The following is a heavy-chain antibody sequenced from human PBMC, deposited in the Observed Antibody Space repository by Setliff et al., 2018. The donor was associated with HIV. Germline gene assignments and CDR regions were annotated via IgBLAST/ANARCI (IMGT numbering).Heavy chain of an antibody. D-gene: IGHD6-13*01. CDR1: GGSISSSSYY. V-gene: IGHV4-39*01. Sequence: KPSETLSLTCYVSGGSISSSSYYWGWIRQPPGKGLEWIGSIYYSGSTYYNPSLKSRVTISVDTSKNQFSLKLSSVTAADTAVYYCATTQGIAAAGTEEYLDYWGQGTLVTVSS. CDR3: ATTQGIAAAGTEEYLDY. J-gene: IGHJ4*02. CDR2: IYYSGST.